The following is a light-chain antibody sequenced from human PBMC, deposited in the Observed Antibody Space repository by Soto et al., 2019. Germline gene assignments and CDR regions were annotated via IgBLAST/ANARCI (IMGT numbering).Light chain of an antibody. CDR2: DVS. CDR3: QQYNSYPIT. CDR1: QSLSNW. V-gene: IGKV1-5*01. J-gene: IGKJ5*01. Sequence: QMTQSPSTLSASVGDRVTITCRASQSLSNWLAWYQQKPGKAPKLLIFDVSSLESGVPSRFSGSGSGTEFTLTISSLQPDDFATYYCQQYNSYPITFGQGTRLEI.